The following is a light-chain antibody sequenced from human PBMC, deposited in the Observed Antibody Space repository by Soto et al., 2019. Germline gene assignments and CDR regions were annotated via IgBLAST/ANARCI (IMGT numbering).Light chain of an antibody. V-gene: IGLV1-47*01. Sequence: QSVLTQAPSGFGTPVQRVTIPFFGNSYKIGSNFVSWYQQLPGTAPKLLIYKNNQRPSGVPDRFSGSKSGTSASLAISGLRSEDEADYYSTAWDDSLTRHVFGAGTNV. CDR2: KNN. J-gene: IGLJ1*01. CDR1: SYKIGSNF. CDR3: TAWDDSLTRHV.